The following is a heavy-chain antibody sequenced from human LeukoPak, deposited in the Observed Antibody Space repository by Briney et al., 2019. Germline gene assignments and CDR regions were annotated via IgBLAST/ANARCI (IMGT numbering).Heavy chain of an antibody. D-gene: IGHD7-27*01. J-gene: IGHJ3*02. Sequence: ASVTVSCKASGYTFTSYDINWVRQAPGQGPEWMGWMNPNSGKTGYAQKFQGRDTMTWDTSISTAYMDLSSLRSEDTAVYYCARSPTGAFDIWGQGTMVTVSS. CDR1: GYTFTSYD. CDR2: MNPNSGKT. CDR3: ARSPTGAFDI. V-gene: IGHV1-8*01.